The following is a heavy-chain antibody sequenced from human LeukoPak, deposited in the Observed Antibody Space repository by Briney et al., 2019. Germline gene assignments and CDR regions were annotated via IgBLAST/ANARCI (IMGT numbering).Heavy chain of an antibody. V-gene: IGHV4-34*01. CDR2: INHSGST. Sequence: PSETLSLTCAAYGGSFSGYYWSWIRQPPGKGLEWIGEINHSGSTNYNPSLKSRVTISVDTSKNQFSLKLSSVTAADTAVYYCARGVGCCSSTSCRGGWFDPWGQGTLVTVSS. D-gene: IGHD2-2*01. CDR1: GGSFSGYY. J-gene: IGHJ5*02. CDR3: ARGVGCCSSTSCRGGWFDP.